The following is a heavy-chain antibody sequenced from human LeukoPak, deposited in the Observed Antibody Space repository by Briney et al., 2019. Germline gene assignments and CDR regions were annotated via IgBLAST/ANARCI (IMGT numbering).Heavy chain of an antibody. D-gene: IGHD3-22*01. J-gene: IGHJ4*02. CDR2: ITPMFGTA. V-gene: IGHV1-69*13. Sequence: SVKVSCKASGGTFSRSGISWVRQAPGQGLEWMGGITPMFGTANYAQKFQGRVTITADESTSTAYLELTSLRSEDTAIYYCARGAAIFDSSGYYFLWWGQGALVTVSS. CDR3: ARGAAIFDSSGYYFLW. CDR1: GGTFSRSG.